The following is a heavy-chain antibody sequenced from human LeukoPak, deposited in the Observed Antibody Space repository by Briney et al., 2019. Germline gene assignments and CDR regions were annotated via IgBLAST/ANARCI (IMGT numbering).Heavy chain of an antibody. CDR2: ISGSGGST. J-gene: IGHJ5*02. CDR3: AKRVRGYSYGLWDWFDP. Sequence: GGSLRLSCAASGFTFSSYAMSWVRQAPGKGLEWVSAISGSGGSTYYADSVKGRFTISRDNSKNTLYLQMNSLRAEDTAVYYCAKRVRGYSYGLWDWFDPWGQGTLVTVSS. D-gene: IGHD5-18*01. V-gene: IGHV3-23*01. CDR1: GFTFSSYA.